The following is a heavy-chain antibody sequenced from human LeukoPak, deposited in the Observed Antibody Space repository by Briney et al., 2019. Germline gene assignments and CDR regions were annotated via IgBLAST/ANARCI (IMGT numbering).Heavy chain of an antibody. Sequence: GGSLRLSCAAYGFTFSNYAMSWVRQAPGKGLEWVSAVSGRDSSTYYTDSVKGRFTISRDNSKNTLYLQMNSLSAEDTAIYYCAKWGDYDVLTGYYDSDYWGQRTLVTVSS. V-gene: IGHV3-23*01. CDR3: AKWGDYDVLTGYYDSDY. D-gene: IGHD3-9*01. CDR2: VSGRDSST. J-gene: IGHJ4*02. CDR1: GFTFSNYA.